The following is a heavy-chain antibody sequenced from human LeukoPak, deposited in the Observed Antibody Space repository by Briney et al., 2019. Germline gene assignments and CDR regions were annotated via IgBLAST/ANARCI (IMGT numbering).Heavy chain of an antibody. CDR2: ISSSGSTI. Sequence: PGGSLRLSCAASGFTFSSYEMNWVRQAPGKGLEWVSYISSSGSTIYYADSVKGRFTISRDNAKNSLYLQMNSLRAEDTAVYYCAPFGDGSGVDYWGQGTLVTVSS. V-gene: IGHV3-48*03. CDR1: GFTFSSYE. D-gene: IGHD3-10*01. CDR3: APFGDGSGVDY. J-gene: IGHJ4*02.